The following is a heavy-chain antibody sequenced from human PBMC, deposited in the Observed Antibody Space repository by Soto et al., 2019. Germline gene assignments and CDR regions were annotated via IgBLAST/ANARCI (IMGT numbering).Heavy chain of an antibody. CDR1: GGSISSGGYY. CDR2: IYYSGST. V-gene: IGHV4-31*03. D-gene: IGHD6-6*01. J-gene: IGHJ4*02. Sequence: LSLTCTVSGGSISSGGYYWSWIRQHPGKGLEWIGYIYYSGSTYYNPSLKSRVTISVDTSKNQFSLKLSSVTAADTAVYYCARQDSSTYFDYWGQGTLVTVSS. CDR3: ARQDSSTYFDY.